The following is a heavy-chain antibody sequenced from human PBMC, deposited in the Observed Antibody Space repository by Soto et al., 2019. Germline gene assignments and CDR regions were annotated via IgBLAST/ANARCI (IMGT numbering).Heavy chain of an antibody. CDR3: ARVRPHARPFDY. CDR1: GGSISSGGYY. J-gene: IGHJ4*02. CDR2: IYYSGST. D-gene: IGHD6-6*01. V-gene: IGHV4-31*03. Sequence: QVQLQESGPGLVKPSQTLSLTCTVSGGSISSGGYYWSWIRQHPGKGLEWIGYIYYSGSTYYNPSLESRVTISVDPSKNQFSLKLSSVTAADTAVYYCARVRPHARPFDYWGQGTLVTVSS.